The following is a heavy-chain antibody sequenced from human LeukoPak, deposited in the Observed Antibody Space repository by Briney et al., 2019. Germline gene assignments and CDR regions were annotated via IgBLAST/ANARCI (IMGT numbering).Heavy chain of an antibody. V-gene: IGHV4-34*01. Sequence: PSETLSLTCAVYGGSFSGKTWSWIRQPPGKGLEWIGEINHSGSTNYNPSLKSRVTISIDTSKNQFSLKLSSVTAADTAVYYCARGYYDFWSGYYRPLRGEYYFDYWGQGTLVTVSS. J-gene: IGHJ4*02. D-gene: IGHD3-3*01. CDR2: INHSGST. CDR3: ARGYYDFWSGYYRPLRGEYYFDY. CDR1: GGSFSGKT.